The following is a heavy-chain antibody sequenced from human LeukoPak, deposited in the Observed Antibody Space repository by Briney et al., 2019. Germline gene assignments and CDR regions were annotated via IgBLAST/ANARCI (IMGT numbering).Heavy chain of an antibody. CDR1: GGTFSSYA. CDR3: GRSERDATVTTDY. J-gene: IGHJ4*02. CDR2: IIPIFGTA. D-gene: IGHD4-17*01. Sequence: SVKVSCKASGGTFSSYAISWVRQAPGQGLEWMGGIIPIFGTANYTQKFQGRVTITADESTSTAYMELSSLRSEDPAVYYRGRSERDATVTTDYWGQGALVTVSS. V-gene: IGHV1-69*01.